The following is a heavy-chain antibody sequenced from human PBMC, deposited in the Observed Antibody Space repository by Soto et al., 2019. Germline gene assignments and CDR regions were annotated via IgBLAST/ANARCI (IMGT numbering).Heavy chain of an antibody. CDR1: GYTFTSYA. D-gene: IGHD3-9*01. CDR2: INAGNGNT. Sequence: ASVKVSCKASGYTFTSYAMHWVRQAPGQRLEWMGWINAGNGNTKYSQKLQGRVTITRDTSASTAYMELSSLRSEDTAVYYCARDYYPYDILTGYMGYWGQGTLVTVSS. V-gene: IGHV1-3*01. CDR3: ARDYYPYDILTGYMGY. J-gene: IGHJ4*02.